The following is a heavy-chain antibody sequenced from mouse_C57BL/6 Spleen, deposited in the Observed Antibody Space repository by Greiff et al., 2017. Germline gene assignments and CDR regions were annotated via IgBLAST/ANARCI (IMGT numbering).Heavy chain of an antibody. J-gene: IGHJ2*01. CDR1: GFTFSSYA. CDR2: ISDGGSYT. V-gene: IGHV5-4*01. D-gene: IGHD2-1*01. Sequence: EVQRVESGGGLVKPGGSLKLSCAASGFTFSSYAMSWVRQTPEKRLEWVATISDGGSYTYYPDNVKGRFTISRDNAKNNLYLQMSHLKSEDTAMYYCARDQHGNYVFDYWGQGTTLTVSS. CDR3: ARDQHGNYVFDY.